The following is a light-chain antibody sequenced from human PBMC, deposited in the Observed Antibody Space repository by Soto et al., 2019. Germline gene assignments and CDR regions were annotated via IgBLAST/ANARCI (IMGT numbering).Light chain of an antibody. CDR1: QSISSW. V-gene: IGKV1-5*01. CDR3: QQYNSYLYT. Sequence: DIQMTQSPSTLSASVGDRVTITCRASQSISSWLAWYQQKPGKAPKLLIYDASSLESGVPSRFSGSGSGTEFTLTISSLQPDDFATYHCQQYNSYLYTFGQGTRLEIK. CDR2: DAS. J-gene: IGKJ5*01.